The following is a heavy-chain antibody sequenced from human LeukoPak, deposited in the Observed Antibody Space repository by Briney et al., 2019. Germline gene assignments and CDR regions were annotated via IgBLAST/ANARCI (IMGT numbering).Heavy chain of an antibody. CDR3: ARDQGGLGRWFDP. V-gene: IGHV4-4*02. D-gene: IGHD7-27*01. CDR1: GGSISRSYW. J-gene: IGHJ5*02. CDR2: IYHSGST. Sequence: PSETLSLTCAVSGGSISRSYWWSWVRPPPGKGLEWIGEIYHSGSTNYNPSLKSRVTISVDKSKNQFSLKLSSVTAADTAVYYCARDQGGLGRWFDPWGQGTLVIVSS.